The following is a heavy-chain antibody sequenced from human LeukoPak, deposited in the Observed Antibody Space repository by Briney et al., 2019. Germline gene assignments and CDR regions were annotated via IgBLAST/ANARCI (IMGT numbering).Heavy chain of an antibody. CDR3: ARGAPDYYYYGMDV. Sequence: SETLSLTCAVSGGSISSGGYSWSWIRQPPGKGLEWIGYIYHSGSTYYNPSLKSRVTISVDRSKNQFSLKLSSVTAADTAVYYCARGAPDYYYYGMDVWGQGTTVTVSS. CDR2: IYHSGST. V-gene: IGHV4-30-2*01. J-gene: IGHJ6*02. CDR1: GGSISSGGYS. D-gene: IGHD1-14*01.